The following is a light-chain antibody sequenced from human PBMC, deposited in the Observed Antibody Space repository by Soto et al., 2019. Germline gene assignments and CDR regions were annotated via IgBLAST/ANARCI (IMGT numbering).Light chain of an antibody. J-gene: IGKJ2*01. CDR1: ESVRNW. CDR2: KVS. CDR3: QQYNTASLT. V-gene: IGKV1-5*03. Sequence: DIQMTQSPSTLSTSVGETVTIACRASESVRNWLAWFQQKPGNAPKLLIYKVSRLESGVPSRFSGSGYGTDFALSITVLQPDDFETYYCQQYNTASLTFGQGTKVEIK.